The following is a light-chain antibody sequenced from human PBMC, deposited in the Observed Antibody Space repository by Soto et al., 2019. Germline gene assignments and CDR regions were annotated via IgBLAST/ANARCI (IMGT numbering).Light chain of an antibody. J-gene: IGKJ2*01. CDR3: QQSYSTPYT. CDR2: ETS. Sequence: DIQMTQSPSSLSASVGDRLTITCRASQNINSYLNWYQAKPGKAPKLLIYETSSLQSGVTSRFSGSGSGTDFTLTISSLQAEDFATYYCQQSYSTPYTFGQGTKLEIK. CDR1: QNINSY. V-gene: IGKV1-39*01.